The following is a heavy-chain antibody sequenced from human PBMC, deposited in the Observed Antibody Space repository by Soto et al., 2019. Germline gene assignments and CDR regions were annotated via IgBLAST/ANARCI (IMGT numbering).Heavy chain of an antibody. CDR3: TRDPVPDSSGYFPFDY. J-gene: IGHJ4*02. Sequence: EVQLVESGGGLVKPGGSLRLSYAASGFRFSTYSMNWVRQAPGKGLEWVASISTTNSYIYYADSVRGRFTISRDNAKNSLFLQMNSLRAEDTAVYYCTRDPVPDSSGYFPFDYWGQGTLVTVSS. CDR1: GFRFSTYS. V-gene: IGHV3-21*01. CDR2: ISTTNSYI. D-gene: IGHD3-22*01.